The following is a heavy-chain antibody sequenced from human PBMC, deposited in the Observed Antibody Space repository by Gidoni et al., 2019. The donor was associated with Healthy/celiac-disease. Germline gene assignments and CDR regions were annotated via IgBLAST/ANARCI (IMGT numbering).Heavy chain of an antibody. CDR2: IDWDDDK. J-gene: IGHJ4*02. Sequence: QVTLRESGPALVKPTQTLTLTCTFSGFSLSTSGMCVSWIRQPPGKALEWLALIDWDDDKYYSTSLKTRLTISKDTSKNQVVLTMNNMDPVDTATYYCARSPDYYDSSGPPSHFDYWGQGTLVTVSS. D-gene: IGHD3-22*01. CDR3: ARSPDYYDSSGPPSHFDY. V-gene: IGHV2-70*01. CDR1: GFSLSTSGMC.